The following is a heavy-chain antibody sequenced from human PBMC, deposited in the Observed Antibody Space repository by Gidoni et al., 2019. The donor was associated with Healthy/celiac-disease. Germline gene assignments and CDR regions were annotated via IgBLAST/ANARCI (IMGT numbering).Heavy chain of an antibody. J-gene: IGHJ4*02. D-gene: IGHD1-26*01. V-gene: IGHV4-34*01. CDR1: GGSFSGYY. Sequence: QVQLQQWGAGLLKPSEPLSLTCAVYGGSFSGYYWSWIRQPPGKGLEWIGEINHSGSTNYNPSLKSRVTISVDTSKNQFSLKLSSVTAADTAVYYCARGPEGVGATWGQGTLVTVSS. CDR3: ARGPEGVGAT. CDR2: INHSGST.